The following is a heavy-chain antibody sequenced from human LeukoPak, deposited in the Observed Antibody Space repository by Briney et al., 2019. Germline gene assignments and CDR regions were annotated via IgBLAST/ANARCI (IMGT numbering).Heavy chain of an antibody. J-gene: IGHJ4*02. CDR2: ISNDGSNK. CDR1: GFTFSNYV. Sequence: GGSLRLSCAASGFTFSNYVMHWVRQAPGKGLEWVAIISNDGSNKYYADSVKGRFTISRDNSKSTLYLQMNSPRPEDTAVYYCARDTSGWYMDYWGQGTLVTVSS. D-gene: IGHD6-19*01. CDR3: ARDTSGWYMDY. V-gene: IGHV3-30-3*01.